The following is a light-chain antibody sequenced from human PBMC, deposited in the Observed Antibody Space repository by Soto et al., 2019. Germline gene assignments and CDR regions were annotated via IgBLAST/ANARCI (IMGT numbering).Light chain of an antibody. CDR3: CSYAGSGTLL. J-gene: IGLJ3*02. CDR1: SSDVGRYIL. CDR2: EVS. Sequence: QSALTQPASVSGSAGQSITISCTGTSSDVGRYILVSWYQQHPGKAPKLMIYEVSGRPSGVSTRFSGSKSGNTASLTISGLQAEDEADYYCCSYAGSGTLLFGGGTKVTVL. V-gene: IGLV2-23*01.